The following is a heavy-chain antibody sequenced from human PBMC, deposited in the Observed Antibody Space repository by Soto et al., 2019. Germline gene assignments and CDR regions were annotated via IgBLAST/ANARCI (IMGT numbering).Heavy chain of an antibody. D-gene: IGHD3-16*01. J-gene: IGHJ5*02. Sequence: ASVKGSCKASGYTITSYRITWVRQDPKQGLEWMGWISAYNGNRNSAQKVQRRVTLTTDTSTSTAYMELRSLSSDDTAVYYCTRDLFSYDYSGILWFDPWGQGTLVTVSS. CDR3: TRDLFSYDYSGILWFDP. V-gene: IGHV1-18*04. CDR2: ISAYNGNR. CDR1: GYTITSYR.